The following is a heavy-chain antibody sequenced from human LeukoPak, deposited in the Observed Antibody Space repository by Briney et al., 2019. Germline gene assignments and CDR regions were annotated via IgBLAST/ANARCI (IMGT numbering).Heavy chain of an antibody. CDR1: GFTFSSYG. V-gene: IGHV3-30*18. CDR3: AKAKTEYISYYWIEY. J-gene: IGHJ4*01. D-gene: IGHD6-6*01. Sequence: GGLSLPSCAASGFTFSSYGMHWVRQAPGKRLEWVAVISYDGSNKYYADSVKGRFTISTANSKNTLYLQMNSLRAEDTAVYYCAKAKTEYISYYWIEYSGHGTLVTVSS. CDR2: ISYDGSNK.